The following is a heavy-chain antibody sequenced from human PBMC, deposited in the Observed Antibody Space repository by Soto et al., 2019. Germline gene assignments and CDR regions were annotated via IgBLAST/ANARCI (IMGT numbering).Heavy chain of an antibody. Sequence: GGSLRLSCVVSGFTFSDYGMHWVRQAPSKGLEWVAVISYDGRNKNYADSVKGRFTTSRDNSKNTLFMQMNSLRSEDTAVYYCARDINDFWSGYVERLYGMDVWGQGTTVTVSS. CDR2: ISYDGRNK. J-gene: IGHJ6*02. D-gene: IGHD3-3*01. V-gene: IGHV3-30*04. CDR3: ARDINDFWSGYVERLYGMDV. CDR1: GFTFSDYG.